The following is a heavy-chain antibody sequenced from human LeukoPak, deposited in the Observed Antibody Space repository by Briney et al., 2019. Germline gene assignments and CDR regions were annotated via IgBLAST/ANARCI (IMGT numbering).Heavy chain of an antibody. CDR1: GYTLTDLS. CDR2: FDPGDGET. J-gene: IGHJ4*02. CDR3: ATSSGYGFLFQY. Sequence: ASVKVSCKVSGYTLTDLSMHWVRQAPGKGLEWMGGFDPGDGETIYAQNFQGRVTMTEDTSTDTAYMEVRSLRSEDTAVYYCATSSGYGFLFQYWGQGTLVTVSS. V-gene: IGHV1-24*01. D-gene: IGHD3-22*01.